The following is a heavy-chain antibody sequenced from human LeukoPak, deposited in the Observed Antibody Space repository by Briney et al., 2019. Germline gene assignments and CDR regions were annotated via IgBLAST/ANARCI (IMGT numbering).Heavy chain of an antibody. V-gene: IGHV3-23*01. J-gene: IGHJ4*02. Sequence: GGSLRLSCAASGFTFSNFAMSWVRQAPGKGMQWVSAISDSGGGTFYADSVKGRFTISRDNSKNTLYLQMNSLRAEDTAVYYCAKIGVGWVAFEYWGQGTLVTVSS. D-gene: IGHD3-3*01. CDR3: AKIGVGWVAFEY. CDR1: GFTFSNFA. CDR2: ISDSGGGT.